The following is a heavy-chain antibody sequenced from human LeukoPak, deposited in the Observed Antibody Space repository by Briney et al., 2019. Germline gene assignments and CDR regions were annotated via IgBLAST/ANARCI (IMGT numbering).Heavy chain of an antibody. CDR2: INPNNGGT. CDR3: ARGLGTTSSNFDY. D-gene: IGHD2-2*01. Sequence: ASVKVSCKASGYTFTGYYMHWVRQAPGQGLEWMGWINPNNGGTNYAQKFQGRVTMTRDTSISTADMELRRLTSDDTAVYYCARGLGTTSSNFDYWGQGTLVTVSS. CDR1: GYTFTGYY. V-gene: IGHV1-2*02. J-gene: IGHJ4*02.